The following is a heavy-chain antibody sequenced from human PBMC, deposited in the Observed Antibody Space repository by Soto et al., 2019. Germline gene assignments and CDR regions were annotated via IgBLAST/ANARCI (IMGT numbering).Heavy chain of an antibody. J-gene: IGHJ6*02. V-gene: IGHV4-4*02. CDR3: ARVQFQSRGTPTNPKPQNKTRYYYYGMDV. D-gene: IGHD1-1*01. CDR1: GGSISSSNW. CDR2: IYHSGST. Sequence: QVQLQESGPGLVKPSGTLSLTCAVSGGSISSSNWWSWVRQPPGKGLEWIGEIYHSGSTNYNPSLKSRVTISVDKSKNQFHLKLSAVTAADTAVYYCARVQFQSRGTPTNPKPQNKTRYYYYGMDVWGQGTTVTVSS.